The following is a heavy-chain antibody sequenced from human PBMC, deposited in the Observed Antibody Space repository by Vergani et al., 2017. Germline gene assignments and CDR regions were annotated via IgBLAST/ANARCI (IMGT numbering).Heavy chain of an antibody. CDR3: ARGSVAGKNYFDY. D-gene: IGHD6-19*01. J-gene: IGHJ4*02. V-gene: IGHV4-34*01. Sequence: QVQLQQWGAGLLKPSETLSLTCAVYGGSFSGYYLSWNRQPPGKGLEWIGEINHSRSTNYNPSLKGRVTISVDTSKNQFSLKLSSVTAATTAVYYCARGSVAGKNYFDYWGQGTLVTVSS. CDR1: GGSFSGYY. CDR2: INHSRST.